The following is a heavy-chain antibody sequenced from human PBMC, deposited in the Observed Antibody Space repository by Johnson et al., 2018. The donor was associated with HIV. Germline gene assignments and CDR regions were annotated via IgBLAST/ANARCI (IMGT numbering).Heavy chain of an antibody. V-gene: IGHV3-66*01. D-gene: IGHD3-10*01. CDR1: GFTVSSNY. J-gene: IGHJ3*02. CDR2: LYSGGST. Sequence: VQLVESGGGLVQPGGSLRLSCAASGFTVSSNYMTWVRQAPGKGLEWVSILYSGGSTYYADSVKGRFTISRDNSKNTLYLQMNSLRAEDTAVYYCARDRPYYYGSGDAFDIWGQGTMVTVSS. CDR3: ARDRPYYYGSGDAFDI.